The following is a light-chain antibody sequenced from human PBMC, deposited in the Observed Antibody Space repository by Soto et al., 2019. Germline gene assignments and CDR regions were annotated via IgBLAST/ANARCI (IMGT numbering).Light chain of an antibody. J-gene: IGKJ4*01. V-gene: IGKV3-15*01. CDR3: QQYHDWPPYT. CDR1: QNINSN. CDR2: RAS. Sequence: EIVMTQSPATLSVSPGESATLSCRASQNINSNLAWYQQKPGQAPRLLIYRASTMATGIPARFSGSGSGTEFTLTISSLQSEDFAVYYCQQYHDWPPYTFGGGTKVDI.